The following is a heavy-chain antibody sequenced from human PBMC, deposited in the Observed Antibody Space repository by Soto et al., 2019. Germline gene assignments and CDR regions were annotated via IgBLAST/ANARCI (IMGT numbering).Heavy chain of an antibody. CDR1: GGSISSGGYY. V-gene: IGHV4-31*03. Sequence: KPSETLSLTCTVSGGSISSGGYYWSWIRQHPGKGLEWIGYIYYSGSTYYNPSLKSRVTISVDTSKNQFSLKLSSVTAADTAVYYCARSTMARALYYFDYWGQGTLVTVSS. D-gene: IGHD5-12*01. CDR3: ARSTMARALYYFDY. CDR2: IYYSGST. J-gene: IGHJ4*02.